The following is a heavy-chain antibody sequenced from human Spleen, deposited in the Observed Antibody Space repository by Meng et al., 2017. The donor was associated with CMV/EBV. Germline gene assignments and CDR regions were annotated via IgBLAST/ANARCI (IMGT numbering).Heavy chain of an antibody. V-gene: IGHV4-34*01. J-gene: IGHJ5*02. CDR2: INHSGST. CDR3: ARGQIAAGFDP. Sequence: QVQVQQWGAGMLKPSETLSLTCAVYGGSFSGYYWSWSRQPPGKGLEWIGEINHSGSTNYNPSLKSRVTISVDTSKNQFSLKLSSVTAADTAVYYCARGQIAAGFDPWGQGTLVTVSS. D-gene: IGHD6-13*01. CDR1: GGSFSGYY.